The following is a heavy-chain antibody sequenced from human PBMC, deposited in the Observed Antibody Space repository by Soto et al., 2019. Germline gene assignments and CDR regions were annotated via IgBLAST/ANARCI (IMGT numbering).Heavy chain of an antibody. Sequence: SETLSLTCTVSGGSISSGGYYWRWIRQHPGKGLEWIGYIYYSGSTYYNPSLKSRVTISVDTSKNQFSLKLSSVTAADTAVYYCARDRSTMVRGVIIPYYYYGMDVWGQGTTVTVSS. J-gene: IGHJ6*02. CDR2: IYYSGST. CDR3: ARDRSTMVRGVIIPYYYYGMDV. D-gene: IGHD3-10*01. CDR1: GGSISSGGYY. V-gene: IGHV4-31*03.